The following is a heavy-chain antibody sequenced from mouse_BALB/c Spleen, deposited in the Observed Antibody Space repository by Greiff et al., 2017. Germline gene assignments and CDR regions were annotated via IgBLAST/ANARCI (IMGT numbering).Heavy chain of an antibody. CDR3: ARHTLYGSSYRYAMDY. Sequence: EVKLVESGGGLVKPGGSLKLSCAASGFTFSSYAMSWVRQTPEKRLEWVASISSGGSTYYPDSVKGRFTISRDNARNILYLQMSSLRSEDTAMYYCARHTLYGSSYRYAMDYWGQGTSVTVSS. CDR2: ISSGGST. D-gene: IGHD1-1*01. CDR1: GFTFSSYA. J-gene: IGHJ4*01. V-gene: IGHV5-6-5*01.